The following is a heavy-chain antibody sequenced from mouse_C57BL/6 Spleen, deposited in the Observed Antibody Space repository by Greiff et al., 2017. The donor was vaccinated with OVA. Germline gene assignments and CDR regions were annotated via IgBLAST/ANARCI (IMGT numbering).Heavy chain of an antibody. Sequence: QVQLKESGAELVRPGASVKLSCKASGYTFTDYYINWVKQRPGQGLEWIARIYPGSGNTYYNEKFKGKATLTAEKSSSTAYMQLSSLTSEDSAVYFCARGLGHFDYWGQGTTLTVSS. CDR1: GYTFTDYY. CDR3: ARGLGHFDY. V-gene: IGHV1-76*01. J-gene: IGHJ2*01. D-gene: IGHD3-3*01. CDR2: IYPGSGNT.